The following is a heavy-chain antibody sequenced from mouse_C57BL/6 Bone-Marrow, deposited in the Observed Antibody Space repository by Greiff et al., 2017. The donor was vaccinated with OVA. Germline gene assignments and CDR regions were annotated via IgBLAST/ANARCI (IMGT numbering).Heavy chain of an antibody. CDR1: GYTFTSYW. Sequence: QVQLQQPGAELVKPGASVKLSCKASGYTFTSYWMHWVKQRPGQGLEWIGMIHPNSGSTNYNEKFKSKATLTVDKSSSTAYMQLSSLTSEDSAVYCCTRYYDYDDFDYWGQGTTLTVSS. D-gene: IGHD2-4*01. V-gene: IGHV1-64*01. J-gene: IGHJ2*01. CDR2: IHPNSGST. CDR3: TRYYDYDDFDY.